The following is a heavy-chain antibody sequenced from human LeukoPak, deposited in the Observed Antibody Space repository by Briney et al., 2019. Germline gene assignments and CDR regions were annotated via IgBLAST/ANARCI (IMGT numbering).Heavy chain of an antibody. V-gene: IGHV4-61*01. CDR3: ARDLVPGYCSGGSCYPGDAFDI. J-gene: IGHJ3*02. Sequence: SETLSLTCTVSGGSVSSGSYYWSWIRQPPGKGLEWIGYIYYSGSTNYNPSLKSRVTISVDTSKHQFSLKLSSVTAADTAVYYCARDLVPGYCSGGSCYPGDAFDIWGQGTMVTVSS. D-gene: IGHD2-15*01. CDR1: GGSVSSGSYY. CDR2: IYYSGST.